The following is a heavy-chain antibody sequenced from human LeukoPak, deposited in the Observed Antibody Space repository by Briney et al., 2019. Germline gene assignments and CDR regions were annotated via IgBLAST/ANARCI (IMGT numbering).Heavy chain of an antibody. J-gene: IGHJ6*03. CDR2: INPKTSGT. D-gene: IGHD3-10*01. CDR3: ARIFLRGSGNYYYMDV. V-gene: IGHV1-2*04. CDR1: GYTFTDYY. Sequence: GASVKVSCKASGYTFTDYYIHWVRQAPGQGLEWMGWINPKTSGTNYAQKFQGWVTMTRDTSISTAYMELSSLRSDDTAVYYCARIFLRGSGNYYYMDVWGIGTTVTVSS.